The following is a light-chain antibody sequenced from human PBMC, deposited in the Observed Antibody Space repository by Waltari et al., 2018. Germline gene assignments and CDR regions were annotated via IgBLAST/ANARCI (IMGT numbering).Light chain of an antibody. J-gene: IGKJ1*01. Sequence: EIVFTQSPGTLSLSPGDGATLPCRASQSVSSSYLAWYQQKPGQAPRLLIYAASSRATGIPDRFSGSGSGTDFTLTISRLEPEDFAVYYCQHYGYSLWTFGQGTKVEIK. CDR1: QSVSSSY. V-gene: IGKV3-20*01. CDR2: AAS. CDR3: QHYGYSLWT.